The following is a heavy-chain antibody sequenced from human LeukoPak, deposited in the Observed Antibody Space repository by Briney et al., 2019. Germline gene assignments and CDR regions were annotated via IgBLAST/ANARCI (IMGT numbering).Heavy chain of an antibody. CDR1: DGSFSGYY. CDR3: ARDKEYSSSALFDP. J-gene: IGHJ5*02. Sequence: SETLSLTCAVYDGSFSGYYWSWIRQPPGKGLEWIGEINHSGSTNYNPSLKSRVTISVDKSKNQFSLKLSSVTAADTAVYYCARDKEYSSSALFDPWGQGTLVTVSS. CDR2: INHSGST. D-gene: IGHD6-6*01. V-gene: IGHV4-34*01.